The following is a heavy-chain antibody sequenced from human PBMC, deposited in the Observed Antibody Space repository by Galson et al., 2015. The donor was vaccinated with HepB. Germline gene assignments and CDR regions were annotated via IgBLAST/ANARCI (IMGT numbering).Heavy chain of an antibody. J-gene: IGHJ1*01. V-gene: IGHV3-7*03. CDR2: IKQDGSEK. CDR1: GFTFSNYW. D-gene: IGHD2-15*01. Sequence: SLRLSCAVSGFTFSNYWMTWVRQAPGKGLEWVANIKQDGSEKHYVDSVKGRFSISRDNAKNSLYLQMNSLRADDTAVYYCARGGGLTTFMGGQGILVTVSS. CDR3: ARGGGLTTFM.